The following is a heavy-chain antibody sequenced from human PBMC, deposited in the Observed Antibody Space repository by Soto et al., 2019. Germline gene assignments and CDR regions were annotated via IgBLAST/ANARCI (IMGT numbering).Heavy chain of an antibody. CDR2: ISTYNGNT. V-gene: IGHV1-18*01. CDR1: GYTFTTYG. CDR3: AKDNYYDSRGDWFDP. D-gene: IGHD3-22*01. Sequence: GASVKVSCKASGYTFTTYGITWVRQAPGQGLEWMGWISTYNGNTNYAQKFQGRFIMTTDTSTNTAYMELRSLRAEDTAVYYCAKDNYYDSRGDWFDPWGQGTLVTVSS. J-gene: IGHJ5*02.